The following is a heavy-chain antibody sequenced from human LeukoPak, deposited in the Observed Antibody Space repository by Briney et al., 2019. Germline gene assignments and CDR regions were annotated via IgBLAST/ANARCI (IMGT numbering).Heavy chain of an antibody. Sequence: ASVKVSCKASGYTFTSYYMHWVRQAPGQGLEWMGIINPSGGSTSYAQKFQGRVTMTRDTSTSTVCMELSSLRSEDTAVYYCASSGCSSTSCPLSGPYYYYGMDVWGQGTTVTVSS. J-gene: IGHJ6*02. D-gene: IGHD2-2*01. CDR2: INPSGGST. V-gene: IGHV1-46*01. CDR3: ASSGCSSTSCPLSGPYYYYGMDV. CDR1: GYTFTSYY.